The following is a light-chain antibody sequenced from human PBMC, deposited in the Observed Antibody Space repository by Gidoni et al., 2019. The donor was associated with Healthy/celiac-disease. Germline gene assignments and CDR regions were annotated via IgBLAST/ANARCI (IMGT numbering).Light chain of an antibody. V-gene: IGKV1-39*01. CDR3: QQSYSTPLFT. J-gene: IGKJ3*01. CDR2: AAS. CDR1: QSISSY. Sequence: DIQMTQSPSSLSASVGDRVTITCRASQSISSYLNWYQQKPGKAPKLLIYAASSLQSGVPSRFSGSGSGTDFTLTISSLQPEDFATYYFQQSYSTPLFTFXPXTKVDI.